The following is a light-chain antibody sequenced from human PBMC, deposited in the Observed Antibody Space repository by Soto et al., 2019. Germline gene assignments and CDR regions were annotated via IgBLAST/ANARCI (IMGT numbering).Light chain of an antibody. V-gene: IGKV1-39*01. CDR1: TNVTKY. CDR2: SVS. J-gene: IGKJ2*01. Sequence: IQMAQSPPSLSASVGDRVTISCRASTNVTKYLNWYHQKPGKAPKLLIYSVSTLHTGVPSRFRGSGSGKDFPLTINSLQPGDVATCYCQQSNSPPNTFGQGTKLEI. CDR3: QQSNSPPNT.